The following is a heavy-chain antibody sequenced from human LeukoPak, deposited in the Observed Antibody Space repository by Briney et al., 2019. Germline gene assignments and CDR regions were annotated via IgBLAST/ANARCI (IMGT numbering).Heavy chain of an antibody. CDR3: ARDNYGDAFDI. Sequence: GGSLRLSCAASGFSFSSYSMNWVRQAPGKGLEWVSSISSGSSYIYYADSVKGRFTISKDNAKNSLYLQMNSLRAEDTAVYYCARDNYGDAFDIWGQGTMVTVSS. V-gene: IGHV3-21*01. J-gene: IGHJ3*02. D-gene: IGHD4-11*01. CDR2: ISSGSSYI. CDR1: GFSFSSYS.